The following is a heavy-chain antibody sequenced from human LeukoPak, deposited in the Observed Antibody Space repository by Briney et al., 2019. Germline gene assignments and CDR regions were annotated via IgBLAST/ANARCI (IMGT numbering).Heavy chain of an antibody. D-gene: IGHD3-22*01. Sequence: ASVTVSCKASGYTFTGYYMHWVRQAPGQGLEWMGWINPKNGGANYAQQFQGRVTMTRDTSISTVYMELSSLTSDDTAVYYCARVRAYYDGSGDPFDSWGQGTLVTVSS. J-gene: IGHJ4*02. CDR1: GYTFTGYY. CDR2: INPKNGGA. CDR3: ARVRAYYDGSGDPFDS. V-gene: IGHV1-2*02.